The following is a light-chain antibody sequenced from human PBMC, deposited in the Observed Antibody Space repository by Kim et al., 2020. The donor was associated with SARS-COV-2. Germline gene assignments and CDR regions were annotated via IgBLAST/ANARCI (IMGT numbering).Light chain of an antibody. CDR3: QQRSSWPLS. CDR1: QSVISY. CDR2: DAS. V-gene: IGKV3-11*01. Sequence: LAQGEIATLSCRASQSVISYLAWYQQKPGQAPRLLIYDASNRATGIPARFSGSGSGTDFSLTISSLEPEDFAVYYCQQRSSWPLSFGGGTKVDIK. J-gene: IGKJ4*01.